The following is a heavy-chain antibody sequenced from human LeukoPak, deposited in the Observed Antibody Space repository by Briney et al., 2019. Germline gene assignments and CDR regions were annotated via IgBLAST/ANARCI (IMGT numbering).Heavy chain of an antibody. Sequence: GGSLRLSCAASGFTFSSYAMHWVRQAPGKGLEWVSAISGSGGSTYYADSVKGRFTFSRDNSKNTLYLQMNSLRAEDTAVYYCAKDPLYSSSWYSDYWGQGTLVTVSS. D-gene: IGHD6-13*01. V-gene: IGHV3-23*01. J-gene: IGHJ4*02. CDR3: AKDPLYSSSWYSDY. CDR1: GFTFSSYA. CDR2: ISGSGGST.